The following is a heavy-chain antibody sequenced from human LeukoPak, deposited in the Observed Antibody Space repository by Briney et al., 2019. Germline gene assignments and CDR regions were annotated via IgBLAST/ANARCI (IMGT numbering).Heavy chain of an antibody. J-gene: IGHJ4*02. CDR2: INPNSGGT. CDR3: ARESQFGNYDSSGSGNFDY. Sequence: ASVKVSCKASGYTFTGYYMHWVRQAPGQGLEWMGWINPNSGGTNYAQKFQGWVTMTRDTSISTAYMELSRLRSDDTAVYHCARESQFGNYDSSGSGNFDYWGQGTLVTVSS. D-gene: IGHD3-22*01. CDR1: GYTFTGYY. V-gene: IGHV1-2*04.